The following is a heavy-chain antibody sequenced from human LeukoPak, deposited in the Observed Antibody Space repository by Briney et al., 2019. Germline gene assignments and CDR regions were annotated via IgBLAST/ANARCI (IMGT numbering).Heavy chain of an antibody. CDR3: ATDAFDI. CDR1: GFTFSSYR. Sequence: GGSLRLSCAASGFTFSSYRMNWVRQAPGKGLEWVSSISRISSYLFHAHSAKGPFTNSRNHAKESVYLQMNSLRAEDTAVDYCATDAFDIWGQGTMVTVSS. J-gene: IGHJ3*02. V-gene: IGHV3-21*04. CDR2: ISRISSYL.